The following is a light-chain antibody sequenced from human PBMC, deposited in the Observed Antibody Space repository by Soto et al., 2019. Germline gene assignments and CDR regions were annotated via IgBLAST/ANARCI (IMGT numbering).Light chain of an antibody. CDR3: SSYTSSSTSSYV. Sequence: QSLLTQPASVSGSPGQSITISCTGTSSDVGGYNYVSWYQQHPGKAPKLMIYEVSNRPSGVSNRFSGSKSGNTASLTISGLQAEEEADYYCSSYTSSSTSSYVFGTGTKVTVL. CDR2: EVS. CDR1: SSDVGGYNY. V-gene: IGLV2-14*01. J-gene: IGLJ1*01.